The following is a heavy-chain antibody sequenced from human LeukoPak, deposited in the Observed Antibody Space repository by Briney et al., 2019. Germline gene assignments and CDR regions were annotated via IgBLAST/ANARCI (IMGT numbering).Heavy chain of an antibody. V-gene: IGHV1-24*01. J-gene: IGHJ4*02. Sequence: ASVKVSCKVSGYTLTKLSMHWVRQAPGKGLEWMGGFDPEDGETIYAQKFQGRVTVTEDTSTDTAYMELSSLRSEDTAVYYCATAPPYFDYWGQGTLVTVSS. CDR1: GYTLTKLS. CDR2: FDPEDGET. CDR3: ATAPPYFDY.